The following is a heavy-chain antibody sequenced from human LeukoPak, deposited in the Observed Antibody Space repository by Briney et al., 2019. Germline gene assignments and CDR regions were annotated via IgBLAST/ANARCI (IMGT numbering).Heavy chain of an antibody. D-gene: IGHD6-19*01. CDR2: ITWDGDST. CDR1: GFTFDDYA. J-gene: IGHJ4*02. V-gene: IGHV3-43D*03. CDR3: ARDTGWSDF. Sequence: GGSLRLSCAASGFTFDDYAMHWVRQAPGKGLEWVSLITWDGDSTYYADSVKGRFTISRDNSKNSLYLHMNSLRAEDTALYYCARDTGWSDFWGQGTLVTVSS.